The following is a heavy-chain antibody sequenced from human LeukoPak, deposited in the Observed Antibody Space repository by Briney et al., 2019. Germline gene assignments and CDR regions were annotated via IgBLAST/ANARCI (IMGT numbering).Heavy chain of an antibody. CDR3: AREGTLYSSGWDYYGMDV. CDR2: ISWNSGSI. Sequence: GGSLRLSCAASGFTFDDYAMHWVRQAPGKGLEGVSGISWNSGSIDYADSVKGRFTISRDNAKNSLYLQMNSLRGEDTAVYYCAREGTLYSSGWDYYGMDVWGQGTTVTVSS. CDR1: GFTFDDYA. D-gene: IGHD6-19*01. V-gene: IGHV3-9*01. J-gene: IGHJ6*02.